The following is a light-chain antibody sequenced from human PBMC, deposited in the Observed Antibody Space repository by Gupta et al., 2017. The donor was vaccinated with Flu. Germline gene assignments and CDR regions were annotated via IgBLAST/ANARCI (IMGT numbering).Light chain of an antibody. CDR1: QSISIW. Sequence: PSTLSASVGDRVTITCRASQSISIWLDWYQQKPGKAPKLLIYRASTVKSGVPSGFSGSGSGTEFTLTISSRQPDDFANYYCLQYNSSPYTFGQGTXLEIK. CDR3: LQYNSSPYT. CDR2: RAS. V-gene: IGKV1-5*03. J-gene: IGKJ2*01.